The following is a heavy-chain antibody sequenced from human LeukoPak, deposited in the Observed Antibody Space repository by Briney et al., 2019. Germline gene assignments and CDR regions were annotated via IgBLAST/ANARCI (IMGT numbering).Heavy chain of an antibody. Sequence: PGRSLRLSCAASGFTFSSYAMHWVRQAPGKGLEWVAVISYDGSNKYYADSVKGRFTISRDNSKNTLYLQMNSLRAEDTAVYYCARGQLWFDYWGQGTLVTVSS. CDR2: ISYDGSNK. CDR3: ARGQLWFDY. J-gene: IGHJ4*02. D-gene: IGHD1-1*01. V-gene: IGHV3-30-3*01. CDR1: GFTFSSYA.